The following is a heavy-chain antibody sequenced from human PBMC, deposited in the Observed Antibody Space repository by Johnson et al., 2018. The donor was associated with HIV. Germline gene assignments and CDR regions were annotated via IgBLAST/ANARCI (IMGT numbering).Heavy chain of an antibody. V-gene: IGHV3-66*01. CDR2: IYSAGTT. D-gene: IGHD6-13*01. J-gene: IGHJ3*02. Sequence: VQLVESGGGLVQPGGSLRLSCAASGFTVSSDYMNWVRQAPGKGLEWVSVIYSAGTTYYADSVKGRFTISRDNSKNTLYLQMNSLRAEDTAVYYCARDRGSSWPYDAFDIWGQGTMVTVSS. CDR3: ARDRGSSWPYDAFDI. CDR1: GFTVSSDY.